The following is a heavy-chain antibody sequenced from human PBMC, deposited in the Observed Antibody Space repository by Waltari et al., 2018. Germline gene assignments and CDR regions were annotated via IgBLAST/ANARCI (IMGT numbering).Heavy chain of an antibody. CDR2: INHSGST. Sequence: QVQLQQWGAGLLKPSETLSLTCAVYGGSFSGYYWSWIRQPPGKGLEWIGEINHSGSTNYNPSLKSRVTISVDTSKNQFSLKLSSVTAADTAVYYCARGSPIVVDYWGQGTLVTVSS. D-gene: IGHD3-22*01. J-gene: IGHJ4*02. V-gene: IGHV4-34*01. CDR3: ARGSPIVVDY. CDR1: GGSFSGYY.